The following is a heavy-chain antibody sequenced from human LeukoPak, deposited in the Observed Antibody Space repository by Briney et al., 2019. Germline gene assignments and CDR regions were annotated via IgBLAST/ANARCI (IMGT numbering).Heavy chain of an antibody. CDR1: GGSISSGDYS. CDR2: IFQSGST. Sequence: PSETLSLTCAVSGGSISSGDYSWSWIRQPLGKGLEWIGYIFQSGSTYYNPSLKSRVTISVDRSKNQFSLKLSSVTAADTAVYYCARVGSDWNDVRYNWFDPWGQGTLVTVSS. D-gene: IGHD1-1*01. CDR3: ARVGSDWNDVRYNWFDP. V-gene: IGHV4-30-2*01. J-gene: IGHJ5*02.